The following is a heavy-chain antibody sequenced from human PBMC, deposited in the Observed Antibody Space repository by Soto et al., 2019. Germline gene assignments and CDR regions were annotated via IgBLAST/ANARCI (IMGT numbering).Heavy chain of an antibody. D-gene: IGHD2-21*01. CDR3: AREQCGGEKCFSERDVYYYYVDV. Sequence: QLQLHESGPGPVKASETLSLTCSVSGGSISGRAYYWAWIRQPPGKGLEWIGSIYYSGTTYSNPSLKSRVIISVDTDKHQFSLNLTSVTAPDTATYYCAREQCGGEKCFSERDVYYYYVDVWGKGTTVTVSS. CDR1: GGSISGRAYY. V-gene: IGHV4-39*01. J-gene: IGHJ6*03. CDR2: IYYSGTT.